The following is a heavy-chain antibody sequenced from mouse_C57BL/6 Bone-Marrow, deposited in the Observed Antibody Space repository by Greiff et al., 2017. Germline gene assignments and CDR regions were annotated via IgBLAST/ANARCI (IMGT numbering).Heavy chain of an antibody. CDR2: IYPGDGDT. CDR1: GYAFSSSW. J-gene: IGHJ4*01. Sequence: LKESGPELVKPGASVKISCKASGYAFSSSWMNWVKQRPGKGLEWIGRIYPGDGDTNYNGKFKGKATLTADKSSSTAYMQLSSLTSEDSAVYFCARSSSGYYYAMDYWGQGTSVTVSS. CDR3: ARSSSGYYYAMDY. V-gene: IGHV1-82*01. D-gene: IGHD3-2*02.